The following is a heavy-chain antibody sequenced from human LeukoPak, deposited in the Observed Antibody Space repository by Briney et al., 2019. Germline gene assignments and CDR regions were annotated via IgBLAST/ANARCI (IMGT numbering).Heavy chain of an antibody. J-gene: IGHJ4*02. CDR1: GYTFTSYV. CDR3: ARVRGDWRAYYFDY. CDR2: MNPNSGNT. V-gene: IGHV1-8*01. D-gene: IGHD3-9*01. Sequence: ASVKVSCKASGYTFTSYVINWVRQATGQGLEWMGWMNPNSGNTGYAQKFQGRVTMTRNTSISTAYMELSSLRSEDTAVYYCARVRGDWRAYYFDYWGQGTLVTVSS.